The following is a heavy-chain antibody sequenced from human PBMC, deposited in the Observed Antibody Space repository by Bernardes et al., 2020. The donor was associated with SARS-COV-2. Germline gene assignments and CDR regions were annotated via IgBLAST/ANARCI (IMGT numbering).Heavy chain of an antibody. Sequence: SETLSLTCAVCGGSFSGYYWSWIRQPPGKGLEWIGEINHSGSTNYNPSLKSRVTISVDTSKNQFSLKLSSVTAADTAVYYCARVPDETYYDYIWGSGYFDYWGQGTLVTVSS. J-gene: IGHJ4*02. V-gene: IGHV4-34*01. CDR1: GGSFSGYY. CDR3: ARVPDETYYDYIWGSGYFDY. CDR2: INHSGST. D-gene: IGHD3-16*01.